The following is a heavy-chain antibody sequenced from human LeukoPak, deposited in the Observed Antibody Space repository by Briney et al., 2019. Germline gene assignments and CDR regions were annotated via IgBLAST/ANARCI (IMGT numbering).Heavy chain of an antibody. Sequence: GGSRRLSCAASGFTFNSYEMNWVRQAPGTGLEWVSYINSGRSAIYYADSVKGRFTISRDNAKNSLYLQMNSLRADDTAVYYCARGGSYVHYWGQGTLVTVSS. CDR3: ARGGSYVHY. CDR2: INSGRSAI. D-gene: IGHD1-26*01. J-gene: IGHJ4*02. V-gene: IGHV3-48*03. CDR1: GFTFNSYE.